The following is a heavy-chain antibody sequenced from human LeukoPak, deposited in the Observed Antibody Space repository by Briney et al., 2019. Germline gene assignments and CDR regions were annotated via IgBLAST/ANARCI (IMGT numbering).Heavy chain of an antibody. CDR1: GFTFSSYG. J-gene: IGHJ4*02. CDR3: AKDLDYYDSSGYYLPDY. V-gene: IGHV3-30*18. CDR2: ISYDGSNK. Sequence: PGGSLRLSCGASGFTFSSYGMHWVRQAPGKGLEWVAVISYDGSNKYYADSVKGRFTISRENAKNTLYLQMNSLRAEDTAVYYCAKDLDYYDSSGYYLPDYWGQGTLVTVSS. D-gene: IGHD3-22*01.